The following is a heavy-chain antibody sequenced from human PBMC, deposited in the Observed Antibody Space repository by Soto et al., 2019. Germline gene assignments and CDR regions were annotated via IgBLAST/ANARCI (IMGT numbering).Heavy chain of an antibody. D-gene: IGHD2-15*01. V-gene: IGHV2-5*02. CDR1: GFSLSTSGVG. CDR2: IYWDDDK. Sequence: QITLKESGPTLVKPTQTLTLTCTFSGFSLSTSGVGVAWIRQPPGKALEWLALIYWDDDKRDQPSLERRLTITKDTSKNQVVLTMTNMDSVDTATYYCAYLPCSGGSCYWFSFSGMDVWGQATTVTVSS. CDR3: AYLPCSGGSCYWFSFSGMDV. J-gene: IGHJ6*02.